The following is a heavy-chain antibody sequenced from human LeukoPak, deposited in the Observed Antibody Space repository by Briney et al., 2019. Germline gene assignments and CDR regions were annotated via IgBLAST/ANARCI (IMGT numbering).Heavy chain of an antibody. CDR1: GGTFSSYA. D-gene: IGHD3-22*01. J-gene: IGHJ5*02. Sequence: SVKVSCKASGGTFSSYAISWVRQAPGQGLEWMGGIIPILGTANYAQKFQGRVTITADESTSTAYMELSRLRSEDTAVYYCARGIPQPYYYDRSGYSWGQGTLVTVSS. CDR2: IIPILGTA. V-gene: IGHV1-69*13. CDR3: ARGIPQPYYYDRSGYS.